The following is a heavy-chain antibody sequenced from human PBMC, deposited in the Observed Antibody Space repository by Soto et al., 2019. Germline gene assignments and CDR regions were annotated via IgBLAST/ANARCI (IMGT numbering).Heavy chain of an antibody. V-gene: IGHV3-30-3*01. D-gene: IGHD3-22*01. CDR1: GFTFSSYA. CDR2: ISYDGSNK. Sequence: QVQLVESGGGVVQPGRSLRLSCAASGFTFSSYAMHWVRQGPGKGLEWVAVISYDGSNKYYAHSAKGRFTISRDNSKNTLYLQMSSLRAEDTAVYYCARDYSRDYNSPWVWGQGTLVTVSS. CDR3: ARDYSRDYNSPWV. J-gene: IGHJ4*02.